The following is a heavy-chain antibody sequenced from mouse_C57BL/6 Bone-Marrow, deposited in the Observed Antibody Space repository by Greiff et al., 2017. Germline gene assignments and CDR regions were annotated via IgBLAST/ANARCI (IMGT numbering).Heavy chain of an antibody. V-gene: IGHV1-81*01. CDR3: ARCGCPFDD. J-gene: IGHJ2*01. CDR2: IYPSSGNT. CDR1: GYTFTSYG. Sequence: QVQLQQSGAELARPGASVKLSCKASGYTFTSYGISWVKQRTGQGLEWIGEIYPSSGNTYYNEKFKGKATLTADKSSSTAYIELRCLTSEVSAVYFCARCGCPFDDWGQGTTLTVSS.